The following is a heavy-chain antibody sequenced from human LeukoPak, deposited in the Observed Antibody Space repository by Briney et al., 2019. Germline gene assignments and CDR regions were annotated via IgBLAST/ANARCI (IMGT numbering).Heavy chain of an antibody. V-gene: IGHV1-69*04. J-gene: IGHJ4*02. Sequence: ASVKVSCKASGYTFTGYYMHWVRQAPGQGLEWMGRIIPILGIANYAQKFQGRVTITADKSTSTAYMELSSLRSEDTAVYYCARDQGSFDYWGQGTLVTVSS. CDR2: IIPILGIA. CDR3: ARDQGSFDY. CDR1: GYTFTGYY.